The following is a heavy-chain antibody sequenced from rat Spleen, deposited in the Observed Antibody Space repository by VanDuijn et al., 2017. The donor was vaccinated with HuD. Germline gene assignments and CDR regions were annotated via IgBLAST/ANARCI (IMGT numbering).Heavy chain of an antibody. D-gene: IGHD1-10*01. CDR3: ARRRGQVYNNYFDY. V-gene: IGHV3-1*01. CDR2: ISYSGST. CDR1: DYSITSNY. Sequence: EVQLQESGPGLVKPSQSLSLTCSVTDYSITSNYWDWIRKFPGNKMEWIGHISYSGSTNYNPSLKIRISITRDTSKTQFFLQLNSVTTEDTATYYCARRRGQVYNNYFDYWGQGVMVTVSS. J-gene: IGHJ2*01.